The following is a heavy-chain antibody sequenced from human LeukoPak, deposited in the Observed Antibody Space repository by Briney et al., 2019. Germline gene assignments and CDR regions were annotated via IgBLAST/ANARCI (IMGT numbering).Heavy chain of an antibody. D-gene: IGHD1-26*01. CDR3: AREIGGGLHYFHS. V-gene: IGHV3-53*01. Sequence: GGSLRLSCAGSGFTVSSSFMSWVRQAPGKGLEWVSNLYNDAFDSATHYADSVKGRFTISRDNCQNTLYLQMNSLRVEDTAMYYCAREIGGGLHYFHSWGQGTPVTVSS. CDR2: LYNDAFDSAT. J-gene: IGHJ4*02. CDR1: GFTVSSSF.